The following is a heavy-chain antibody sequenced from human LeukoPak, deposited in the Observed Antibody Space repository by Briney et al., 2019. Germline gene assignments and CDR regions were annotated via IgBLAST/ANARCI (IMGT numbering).Heavy chain of an antibody. CDR2: ISGSGGST. D-gene: IGHD6-13*01. CDR3: ASSGPDSSSWYRAKPSFFDY. CDR1: GFTFSSYA. J-gene: IGHJ4*02. V-gene: IGHV3-23*01. Sequence: PGGSLRLSCAASGFTFSSYAMSWVRQAPGKGLEWVSAISGSGGSTYYADSVKGWFTISRDNSKNTLYLQMNSLRAEDTAVYYCASSGPDSSSWYRAKPSFFDYWGQGTLVTVSS.